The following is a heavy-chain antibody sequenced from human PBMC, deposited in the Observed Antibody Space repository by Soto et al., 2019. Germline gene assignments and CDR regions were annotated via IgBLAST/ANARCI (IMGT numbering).Heavy chain of an antibody. D-gene: IGHD6-19*01. J-gene: IGHJ4*02. V-gene: IGHV1-18*01. CDR3: ARDTSRISVAVDFDY. Sequence: QVQLVQSGADAKKPGASVKVSCKASGYPFTNYGITWVRQAPGQGLAWLGWISAYNGNTNYAQSLQGRVTVTTDTSTSTAYMELRSLRSDDTAVYYCARDTSRISVAVDFDYWGQGTLVTVSS. CDR2: ISAYNGNT. CDR1: GYPFTNYG.